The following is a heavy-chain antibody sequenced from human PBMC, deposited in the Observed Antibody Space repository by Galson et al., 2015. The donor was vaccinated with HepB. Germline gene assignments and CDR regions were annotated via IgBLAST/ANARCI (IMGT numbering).Heavy chain of an antibody. CDR2: ITAYNGNT. V-gene: IGHV1-18*01. CDR3: VRDHRDPRGHSDY. CDR1: AYRFNSYY. D-gene: IGHD4-23*01. Sequence: SVKVSCKASAYRFNSYYFSWVRQAPGQGLEWMGWITAYNGNTTYVQKFQGRVTMTTDTSTNTAYMELRSLRSDDTAVYYCVRDHRDPRGHSDYWGQGTLVTVSS. J-gene: IGHJ4*02.